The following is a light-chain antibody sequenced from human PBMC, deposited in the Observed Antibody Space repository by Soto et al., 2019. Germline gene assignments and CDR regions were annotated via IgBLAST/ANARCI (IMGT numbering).Light chain of an antibody. CDR2: EVS. J-gene: IGLJ1*01. CDR1: SSDVGYNNY. V-gene: IGLV2-14*01. Sequence: QSVLTQPASVSGSPGQSITISCTGTSSDVGYNNYVSWYQQHPGKAPKLMIYEVSNRPSGGSNRFSGSKSGNTASLTISGLQAEDEADYYCGSYTRSTTYVFGAGTKVTVL. CDR3: GSYTRSTTYV.